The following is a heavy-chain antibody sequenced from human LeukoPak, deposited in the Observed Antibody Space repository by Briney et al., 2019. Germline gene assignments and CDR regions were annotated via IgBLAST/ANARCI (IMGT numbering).Heavy chain of an antibody. Sequence: EASVSVSCRASGYTFTIYGISWVRQAPGQGGEGMGWISAYNGKTNYAQKLQGRVTMTTDTSTSTAYIELRSLRSDDTAVYYCARAAPSDYYDSRTHFDPWGQGTLVTVSS. V-gene: IGHV1-18*01. CDR1: GYTFTIYG. CDR3: ARAAPSDYYDSRTHFDP. D-gene: IGHD3-22*01. CDR2: ISAYNGKT. J-gene: IGHJ5*02.